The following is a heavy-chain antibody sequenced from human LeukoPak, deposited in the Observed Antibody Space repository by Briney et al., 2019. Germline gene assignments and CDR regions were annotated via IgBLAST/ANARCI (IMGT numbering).Heavy chain of an antibody. D-gene: IGHD3-22*01. CDR3: ARVTSSDYDSSGYYFDY. V-gene: IGHV3-48*03. CDR1: GFTFSSYE. CDR2: ISSSGSTI. Sequence: GGSLRLSCAASGFTFSSYEMNWVRQAPGKGLEWVSYISSSGSTIYYADSVKGRFTISRDNAKNSLYLQMNSLRAEDTAVYYCARVTSSDYDSSGYYFDYWGQGTLVTVSS. J-gene: IGHJ4*02.